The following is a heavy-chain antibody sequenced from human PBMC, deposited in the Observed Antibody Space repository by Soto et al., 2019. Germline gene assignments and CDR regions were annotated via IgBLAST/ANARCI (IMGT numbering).Heavy chain of an antibody. CDR2: IYYSGST. V-gene: IGHV4-30-4*01. CDR3: ARGPSVGGALRNFDY. CDR1: GGSISSGDYY. Sequence: SETLSLTCTVSGGSISSGDYYWSWIRQPPGKGLECIGYIYYSGSTYYNPSLKSRVTISVDTSKNQFSLKLSSETAADTAVYYCARGPSVGGALRNFDYWGQGTMGTVSS. J-gene: IGHJ4*02.